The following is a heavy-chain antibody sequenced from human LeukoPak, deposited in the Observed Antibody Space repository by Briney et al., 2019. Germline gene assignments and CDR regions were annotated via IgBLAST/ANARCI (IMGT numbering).Heavy chain of an antibody. V-gene: IGHV3-30*03. J-gene: IGHJ4*02. Sequence: PGGSLRLSCAASGFTFNNYGMHWVRQAPGKGLEWVAIISYDGSNKYYADSVKGRFTISRDNSKNTLYLQMSSLRAEDTAVYFCARPPRSCSSTSCYSQYWGQGALVTVSP. CDR3: ARPPRSCSSTSCYSQY. D-gene: IGHD2-2*02. CDR2: ISYDGSNK. CDR1: GFTFNNYG.